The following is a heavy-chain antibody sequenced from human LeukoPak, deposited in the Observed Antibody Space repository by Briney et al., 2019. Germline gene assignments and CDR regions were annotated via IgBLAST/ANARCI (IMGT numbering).Heavy chain of an antibody. J-gene: IGHJ4*02. CDR2: ISGSGGST. V-gene: IGHV3-23*01. D-gene: IGHD2-21*02. CDR1: GFTFSSYA. Sequence: GGPLRLSCAASGFTFSSYAMSWVRQAPGKGLEWVSAISGSGGSTYYADSVKGRFTISRDNSKNTLFLQMNSLRAEDTALYFCAKDDTALDYWGQGTLVTVSS. CDR3: AKDDTALDY.